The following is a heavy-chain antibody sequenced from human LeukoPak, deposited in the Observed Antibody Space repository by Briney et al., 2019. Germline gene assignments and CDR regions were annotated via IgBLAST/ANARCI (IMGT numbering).Heavy chain of an antibody. CDR3: ASNTATVFDY. J-gene: IGHJ4*02. V-gene: IGHV4-59*01. D-gene: IGHD2-21*02. CDR1: GDFITAYY. Sequence: SETLSLTCTVSGDFITAYYWSWIRQSPGKGLEWIGYIYYTGSADYNPSLRGRVTISLDASNHQFSLRLTSLTAADTGVYYCASNTATVFDYWVQGTLVAVSS. CDR2: IYYTGSA.